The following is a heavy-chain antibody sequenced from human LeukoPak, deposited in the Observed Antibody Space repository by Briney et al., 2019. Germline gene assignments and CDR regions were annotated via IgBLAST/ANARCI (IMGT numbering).Heavy chain of an antibody. D-gene: IGHD2/OR15-2a*01. CDR1: GFTVSSNY. V-gene: IGHV3-66*01. J-gene: IGHJ6*02. CDR2: IYSGGST. CDR3: ARISVLWYFHAMDV. Sequence: GGSLRLSCAASGFTVSSNYMSWVRQAPGKGLEWVSVIYSGGSTNYADSVKGRFTISRDNSKNTLYLQMNSLRAEDTAVYYCARISVLWYFHAMDVWGQGTTVTVSS.